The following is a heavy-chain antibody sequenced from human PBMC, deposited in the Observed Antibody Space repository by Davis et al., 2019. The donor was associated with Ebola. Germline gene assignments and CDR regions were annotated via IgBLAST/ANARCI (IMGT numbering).Heavy chain of an antibody. J-gene: IGHJ6*03. CDR3: AKSYCSRASCSWEHHYYYYYMDV. CDR1: GFTFSTYS. CDR2: ISSSGGTT. V-gene: IGHV3-23*01. D-gene: IGHD2-2*01. Sequence: GESLKISCAASGFTFSTYSMSWLRQASGKGLERVSAISSSGGTTYSADSVKGRFTILRDNSKNTLYLQMNSLRADDTAVYYCAKSYCSRASCSWEHHYYYYYMDVWGKGTTVAVSS.